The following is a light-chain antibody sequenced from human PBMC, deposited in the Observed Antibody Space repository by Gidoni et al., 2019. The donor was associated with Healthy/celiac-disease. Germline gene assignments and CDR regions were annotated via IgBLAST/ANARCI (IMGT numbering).Light chain of an antibody. V-gene: IGKV3-15*01. Sequence: EIVMTQSPATLSVSPGERATLSCRASQSVSSNLAWYQQKPGQAPRLLIYGASTRATGIPARFSGSGSGTEFTLTISSLQSEDFAVYYCQQYNNWPSITFXXXTRLEIK. CDR1: QSVSSN. J-gene: IGKJ5*01. CDR2: GAS. CDR3: QQYNNWPSIT.